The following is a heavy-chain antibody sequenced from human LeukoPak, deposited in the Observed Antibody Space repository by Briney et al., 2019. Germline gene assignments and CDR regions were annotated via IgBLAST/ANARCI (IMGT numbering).Heavy chain of an antibody. CDR2: INPNSGGT. Sequence: ASVKVSCKASGYTFTSYGISWVRQAPGQGLELMGRINPNSGGTNYAQKFQGRVTMTRDTSISTAYMELSRLRSDDTAVYYCAREGWGYGYGFWGQGTMVTVSS. CDR3: AREGWGYGYGF. J-gene: IGHJ3*01. D-gene: IGHD5-18*01. CDR1: GYTFTSYG. V-gene: IGHV1-2*06.